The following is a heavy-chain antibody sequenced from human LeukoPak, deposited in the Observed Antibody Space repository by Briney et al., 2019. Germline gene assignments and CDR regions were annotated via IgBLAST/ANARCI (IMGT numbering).Heavy chain of an antibody. Sequence: GGPLRLSCAASGFTFSAYNMKWVRQAPGKGLEWVSSISSSSTYIYYADSVKGRFTISRDNAKNSLYLQMNSLRAEDTAVYYCAKVGEEITMIVVVMCVFDYWGQGTLVTVSS. J-gene: IGHJ4*02. CDR3: AKVGEEITMIVVVMCVFDY. CDR2: ISSSSTYI. CDR1: GFTFSAYN. D-gene: IGHD3-22*01. V-gene: IGHV3-21*04.